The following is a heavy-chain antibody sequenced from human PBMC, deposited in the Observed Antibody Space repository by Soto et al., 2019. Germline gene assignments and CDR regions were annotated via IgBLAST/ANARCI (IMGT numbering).Heavy chain of an antibody. D-gene: IGHD5-12*01. J-gene: IGHJ4*02. CDR1: GGSFSGYY. V-gene: IGHV4-34*01. CDR3: ARGAGWLRFRGFDY. CDR2: INHSGST. Sequence: XETLSLTCAVYGGSFSGYYWSWIRQPPGKGLEWIGEINHSGSTNYNPSLKSRVTISVDTSKNQFSLKLSSVTAADTAVYYCARGAGWLRFRGFDYWGQGTLVTVSS.